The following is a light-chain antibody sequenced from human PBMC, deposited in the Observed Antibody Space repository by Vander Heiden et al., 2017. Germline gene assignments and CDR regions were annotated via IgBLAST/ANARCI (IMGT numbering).Light chain of an antibody. Sequence: DIQMTQSPSSLSASVGDRVTITCRASQSISSYLNWYQQKPGKAPKLLIYAASSLQSGVPSRFSGSGYGTDFTLTISSRQPEDFATYYCQQSYSNLALTFGGGTKVEIK. J-gene: IGKJ4*01. V-gene: IGKV1-39*01. CDR3: QQSYSNLALT. CDR2: AAS. CDR1: QSISSY.